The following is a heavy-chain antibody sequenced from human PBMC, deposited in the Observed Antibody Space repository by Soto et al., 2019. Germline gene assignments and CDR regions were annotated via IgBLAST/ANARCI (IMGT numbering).Heavy chain of an antibody. CDR3: ARDPPSSSSWYETYQPPNAPTWFDP. J-gene: IGHJ5*02. Sequence: ASVKVSCKASGYTFTSYGISWVRQAPGQGLEWMGWISAYNGNTNYAQKLQGRVAMTTDTSTSTAYMELRSLRSDDTAVYYCARDPPSSSSWYETYQPPNAPTWFDPWGQGTLVTVSS. D-gene: IGHD6-13*01. CDR2: ISAYNGNT. CDR1: GYTFTSYG. V-gene: IGHV1-18*01.